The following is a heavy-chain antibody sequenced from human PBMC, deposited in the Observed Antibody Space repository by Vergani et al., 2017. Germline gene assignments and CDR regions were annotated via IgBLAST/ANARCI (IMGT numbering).Heavy chain of an antibody. CDR2: ISSSGSTI. J-gene: IGHJ4*02. D-gene: IGHD4-17*01. CDR3: AKEQDGDFNFDY. Sequence: EVQLVESGGGLVQPGGSLRLSCAASGFTFSSYEMNWVRQAPGKGLEWVSYISSSGSTIYYADSVKGRFTISRDNAKNSLYLQMNSLRAEDTAVYYCAKEQDGDFNFDYWGQGTLVTVSS. CDR1: GFTFSSYE. V-gene: IGHV3-48*03.